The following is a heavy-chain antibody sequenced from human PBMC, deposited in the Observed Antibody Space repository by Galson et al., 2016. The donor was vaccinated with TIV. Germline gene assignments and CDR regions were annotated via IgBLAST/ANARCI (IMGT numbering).Heavy chain of an antibody. CDR2: INPNSGGTIMTRGTPVRT. V-gene: IGHV1-2*02. J-gene: IGHJ4*02. Sequence: SVKVSCKASGYRFVDHYLHWVRQAPGQGLEWIGWINPNSGGTIMTRGTPVRTNAAQKFQARVTMTRDRSISTVYMELTRLTSDDTAVYYCTREGAVASDYFDIWGQGTLVTVSS. CDR1: GYRFVDHY. CDR3: TREGAVASDYFDI. D-gene: IGHD6-19*01.